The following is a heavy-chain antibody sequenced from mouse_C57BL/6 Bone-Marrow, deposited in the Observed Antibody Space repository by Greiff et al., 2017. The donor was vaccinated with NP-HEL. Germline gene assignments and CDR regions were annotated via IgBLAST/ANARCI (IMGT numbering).Heavy chain of an antibody. CDR1: GFTFSSYA. CDR2: ISSGGDYI. D-gene: IGHD1-1*01. CDR3: TRGHYGSSPLAY. V-gene: IGHV5-9-1*02. J-gene: IGHJ3*01. Sequence: EVQLVESGEGLVKPGGSLKLSCAASGFTFSSYAMSWVRQTPEKRLAWVAYISSGGDYIYYADTVKGRFTISRDNARNTLYLQMSSLKSEDTAMYYCTRGHYGSSPLAYWGQGTLVTVSA.